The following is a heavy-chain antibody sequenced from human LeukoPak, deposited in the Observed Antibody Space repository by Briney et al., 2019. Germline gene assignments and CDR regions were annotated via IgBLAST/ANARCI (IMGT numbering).Heavy chain of an antibody. D-gene: IGHD2-2*01. CDR3: ARELPTAY. CDR1: GGSIINYY. CDR2: IYYSGST. Sequence: PSETLSLTCAVSGGSIINYYWSWTRQPPGKGLEWIGYIYYSGSTNYNPSLKSRVTISVDTSKNEFSLKLSSVTAADTAVYFCARELPTAYWGPGTLVTVSS. V-gene: IGHV4-59*01. J-gene: IGHJ4*02.